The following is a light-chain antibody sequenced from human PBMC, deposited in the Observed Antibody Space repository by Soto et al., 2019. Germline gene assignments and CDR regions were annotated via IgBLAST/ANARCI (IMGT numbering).Light chain of an antibody. J-gene: IGKJ4*01. V-gene: IGKV3-15*01. CDR3: QQYNDWPPLT. CDR2: TTS. Sequence: EVVMTQSQATLSVSPGERATLSCRASQSVGARLAWYQQKPGQPPRLLMYTTSIRASGVPPRFSGSGSGTEFTLTISSLQSEDFAVYYCQQYNDWPPLTFGGGTTVEIK. CDR1: QSVGAR.